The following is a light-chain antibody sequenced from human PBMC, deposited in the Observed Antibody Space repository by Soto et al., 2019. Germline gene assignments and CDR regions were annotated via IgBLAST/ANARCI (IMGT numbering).Light chain of an antibody. Sequence: EVVMTQSPATLSVSPGERVSLSCRASQSVSSNLAWYQQKPGQAPRLLISSASTRATGIPARFSGSGSGTEFALTITTLQSEDFAVYYCQQYHNWPPVTFGQGTRLEIK. V-gene: IGKV3-15*01. CDR1: QSVSSN. J-gene: IGKJ5*01. CDR3: QQYHNWPPVT. CDR2: SAS.